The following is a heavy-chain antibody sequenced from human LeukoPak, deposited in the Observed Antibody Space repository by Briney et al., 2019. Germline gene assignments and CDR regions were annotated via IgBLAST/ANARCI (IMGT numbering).Heavy chain of an antibody. Sequence: SETQSLTRAVYGGSFSGYYWNWIRQPPGTGLEWIGEINHSGNTNYNPSLKSRVTISVDTSKNQFSLKLSSVTAADTAVYYCAREHIVVVTAPPYNWFDPWGQGTLVTVSS. V-gene: IGHV4-34*01. CDR3: AREHIVVVTAPPYNWFDP. J-gene: IGHJ5*02. D-gene: IGHD2-21*02. CDR1: GGSFSGYY. CDR2: INHSGNT.